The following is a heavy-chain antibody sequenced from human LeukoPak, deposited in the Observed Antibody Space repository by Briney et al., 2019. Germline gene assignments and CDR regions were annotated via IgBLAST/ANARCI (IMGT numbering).Heavy chain of an antibody. CDR2: IYYNGRIDYAT. V-gene: IGHV4-61*01. CDR1: GGSISSSSYY. CDR3: ARERVDSNGYVRRLDL. D-gene: IGHD5-18*01. Sequence: PSETLSLTCTVSGGSISSSSYYWTWLRQPPGKRLEWIGVIYYNGRIDYATNYNPSLKSRVTISEDTAKNQFSLKLTSVTAADTAVYYCARERVDSNGYVRRLDLWGQGTLVTVSS. J-gene: IGHJ5*02.